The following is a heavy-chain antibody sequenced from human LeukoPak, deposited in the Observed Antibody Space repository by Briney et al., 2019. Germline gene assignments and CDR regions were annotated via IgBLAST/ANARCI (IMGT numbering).Heavy chain of an antibody. CDR1: GLTFSSYR. V-gene: IGHV3-48*04. CDR3: ARAVPAANLMDV. J-gene: IGHJ6*03. D-gene: IGHD2-2*01. CDR2: ISSRSSTI. Sequence: GGSLRLSCAASGLTFSSYRMIWVRQAPGKGLEGVSYISSRSSTIFCADSVKGRFTISRDNAKTPLYLQMNRLRAEDTAVYYCARAVPAANLMDVGGKGTTVTVPS.